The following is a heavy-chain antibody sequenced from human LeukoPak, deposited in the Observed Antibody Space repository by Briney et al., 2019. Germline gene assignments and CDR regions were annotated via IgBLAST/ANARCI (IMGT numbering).Heavy chain of an antibody. Sequence: QPGGSLRLSCAASGFTFDDYAMHWVRQAPGKGLEWVSGISWNSGSIGYADSVKGRFTISRDNAKNSLYLQMNSLRAGDMALYYCARSSSSLNHDAFDIWGQGTMVTVSS. J-gene: IGHJ3*02. CDR2: ISWNSGSI. CDR1: GFTFDDYA. V-gene: IGHV3-9*03. CDR3: ARSSSSLNHDAFDI. D-gene: IGHD6-13*01.